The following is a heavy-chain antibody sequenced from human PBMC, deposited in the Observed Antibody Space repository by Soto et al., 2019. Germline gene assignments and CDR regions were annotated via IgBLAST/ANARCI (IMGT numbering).Heavy chain of an antibody. J-gene: IGHJ3*02. Sequence: GGSLRLCCAASGFTFSSYWMSWVRQAPGKGLEWVANIKQDGSEKYYVDSVKGRFTISRDNAKNSLYLQMNSLRAEDTAVYYCARDLPFLGYCSGGSCKPDAFDIWGQATMVTVSS. CDR1: GFTFSSYW. CDR3: ARDLPFLGYCSGGSCKPDAFDI. CDR2: IKQDGSEK. D-gene: IGHD2-15*01. V-gene: IGHV3-7*01.